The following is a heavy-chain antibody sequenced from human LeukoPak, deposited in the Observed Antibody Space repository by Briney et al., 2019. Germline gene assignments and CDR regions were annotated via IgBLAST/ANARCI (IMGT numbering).Heavy chain of an antibody. CDR2: IRGSGGST. D-gene: IGHD3-16*02. CDR3: AKGGVMITFGGVIPFDY. J-gene: IGHJ4*02. V-gene: IGHV3-23*01. Sequence: GGSLRLSCAASGFTFSSYAMSWVRQAPGKGLEWVSAIRGSGGSTYYADSVKGRFTISRDNSKNTLYLQMNSLRAEDTAVYYCAKGGVMITFGGVIPFDYWGQGTLVTVSS. CDR1: GFTFSSYA.